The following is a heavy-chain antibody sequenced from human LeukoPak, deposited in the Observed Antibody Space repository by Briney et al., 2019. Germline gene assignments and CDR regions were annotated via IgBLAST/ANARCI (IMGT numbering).Heavy chain of an antibody. D-gene: IGHD3-22*01. CDR3: AKVRFTITMIVVGLGDAFDI. Sequence: GGSLRLSCAASGFTFSSYAMSWVRQAPGKGLEWVSAISGSGGSTYYADSVKGRFTISRDNSKNTPYLQMNSLRAEDTAVYYCAKVRFTITMIVVGLGDAFDIWGQGTMVTVSS. CDR2: ISGSGGST. V-gene: IGHV3-23*01. J-gene: IGHJ3*02. CDR1: GFTFSSYA.